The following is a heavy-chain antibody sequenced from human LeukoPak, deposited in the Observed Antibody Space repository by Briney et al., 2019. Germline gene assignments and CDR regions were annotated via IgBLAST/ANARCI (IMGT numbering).Heavy chain of an antibody. D-gene: IGHD2-2*01. CDR2: VSGSGGST. CDR3: AKVGRASWAPYYFDY. CDR1: GGSISSYY. Sequence: ETLSLTCTVSGGSISSYYWSWIRQPPGKGLEWVSDVSGSGGSTNYADSVRGRLTISRDNSKNTLYLQMNSLRAEDTAVYYCAKVGRASWAPYYFDYWGQGTLVTVSS. J-gene: IGHJ4*02. V-gene: IGHV3-23*01.